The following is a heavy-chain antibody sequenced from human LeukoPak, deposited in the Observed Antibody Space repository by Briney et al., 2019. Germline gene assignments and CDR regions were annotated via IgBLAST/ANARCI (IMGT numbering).Heavy chain of an antibody. CDR2: IRSSSRYI. V-gene: IGHV3-21*01. Sequence: GGSLRLSCAASGFTFSSYSMNWVRQAPGKGLEWVSSIRSSSRYIYNADSLKGRFTISRDNAKNSLYLQMNSLRAEDTAVYYCARSYVGLGAPDYWGQGTLVTVSS. CDR3: ARSYVGLGAPDY. D-gene: IGHD1-26*01. CDR1: GFTFSSYS. J-gene: IGHJ4*02.